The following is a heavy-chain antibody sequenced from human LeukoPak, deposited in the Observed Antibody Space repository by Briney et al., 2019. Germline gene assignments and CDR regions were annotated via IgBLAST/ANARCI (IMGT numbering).Heavy chain of an antibody. J-gene: IGHJ5*02. Sequence: ASVKVSCKASGYTFTGYYMHWVRQAPGQGLEWMGWINPNSGGTNYAQKFQGRVTMTRDTSISTAYMELSRLRSDDTAVYYCARAPGIAAAGTGWFDPWGQGTLVTVSS. CDR3: ARAPGIAAAGTGWFDP. D-gene: IGHD6-13*01. V-gene: IGHV1-2*02. CDR2: INPNSGGT. CDR1: GYTFTGYY.